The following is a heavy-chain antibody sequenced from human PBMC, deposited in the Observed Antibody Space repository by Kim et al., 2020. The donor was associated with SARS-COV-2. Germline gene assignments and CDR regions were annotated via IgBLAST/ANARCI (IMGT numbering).Heavy chain of an antibody. J-gene: IGHJ5*02. CDR2: ISWNSGYI. Sequence: GGSLRLSCAASGFTFDDYAMHWVRQAPGKGLEWVSGISWNSGYIGYADSVEGRFTISRDNAKNSLYLQMNSLRVEDTALYYCAKDYLSVGSGSSPNWFDPWGHGTLVTVSS. CDR3: AKDYLSVGSGSSPNWFDP. D-gene: IGHD3-10*01. V-gene: IGHV3-9*01. CDR1: GFTFDDYA.